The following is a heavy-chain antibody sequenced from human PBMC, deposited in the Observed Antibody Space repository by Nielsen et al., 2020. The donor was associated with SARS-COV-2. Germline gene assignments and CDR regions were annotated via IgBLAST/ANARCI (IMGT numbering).Heavy chain of an antibody. CDR3: ARDYGENYGDYKDENWFDP. J-gene: IGHJ5*02. CDR1: GYRFSVYY. D-gene: IGHD4-17*01. Sequence: SVKVSCKAPGYRFSVYYMHWVRQAPGQGLEWMGRINPNSGGTNYAQKFQGRVTMTRDTSISTAYMELSRLRSDDTAVYYCARDYGENYGDYKDENWFDPWGQGTLVTVSS. V-gene: IGHV1-2*06. CDR2: INPNSGGT.